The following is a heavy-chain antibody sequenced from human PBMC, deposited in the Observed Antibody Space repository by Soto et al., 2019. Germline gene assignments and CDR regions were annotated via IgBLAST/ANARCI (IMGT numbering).Heavy chain of an antibody. CDR1: GYTFTSYG. CDR3: ASSISGSPSPLVYGMDV. D-gene: IGHD3-10*01. J-gene: IGHJ6*02. CDR2: ISTYNGNT. Sequence: GASVKVSGKASGYTFTSYGISWVRQAPGQGLEWMGWISTYNGNTNYAQKLQGRVTMTTDTSTSTAYMELRSLRSDDTAVYYCASSISGSPSPLVYGMDVWGQGTTVTVSS. V-gene: IGHV1-18*01.